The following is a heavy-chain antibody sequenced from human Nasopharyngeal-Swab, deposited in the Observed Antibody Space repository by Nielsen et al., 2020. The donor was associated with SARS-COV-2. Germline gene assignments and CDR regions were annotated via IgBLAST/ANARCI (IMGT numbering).Heavy chain of an antibody. CDR1: GFTFSRYA. J-gene: IGHJ3*02. CDR3: ARGQWLGGDAFDI. CDR2: IGGSGGTT. D-gene: IGHD6-19*01. V-gene: IGHV3-23*01. Sequence: GESLKISCAASGFTFSRYAMNWVRQAPGKGLEWVSVIGGSGGTTSYADSVKGRFTISRDNSKNTLYLQMNSLRAEDTAVYYCARGQWLGGDAFDIWGQGTMVTVSS.